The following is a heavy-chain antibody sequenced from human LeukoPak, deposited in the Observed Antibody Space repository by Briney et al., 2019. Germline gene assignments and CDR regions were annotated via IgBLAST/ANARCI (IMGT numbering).Heavy chain of an antibody. CDR3: AKDFFTYYYDSSGPHDY. CDR1: GFTFSSYG. D-gene: IGHD3-22*01. CDR2: ISYDGSNK. V-gene: IGHV3-30*18. J-gene: IGHJ4*02. Sequence: GASLRLSCAASGFTFSSYGMHWVRQAPGKGLEWVAVISYDGSNKYYADSVKGRFTISRDNSKNTLYLQMNSLRAEDTAVYYCAKDFFTYYYDSSGPHDYWGQGTLVTVSS.